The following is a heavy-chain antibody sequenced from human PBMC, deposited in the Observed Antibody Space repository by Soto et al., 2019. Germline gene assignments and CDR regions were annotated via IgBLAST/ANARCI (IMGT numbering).Heavy chain of an antibody. D-gene: IGHD3-9*01. CDR1: GYTFTSYD. CDR3: ARVSELRYFDWLFPKLGHFDY. Sequence: QVQLVQSGAEVKKPGASEKISCKASGYTFTSYDINWVRQATGQGLEWMGWMNPNSGNTGYAQKFQGRVTMTRNTSISTAYMELSSLRAEDTAVYYCARVSELRYFDWLFPKLGHFDYWGQGTLVTVSS. V-gene: IGHV1-8*01. J-gene: IGHJ4*02. CDR2: MNPNSGNT.